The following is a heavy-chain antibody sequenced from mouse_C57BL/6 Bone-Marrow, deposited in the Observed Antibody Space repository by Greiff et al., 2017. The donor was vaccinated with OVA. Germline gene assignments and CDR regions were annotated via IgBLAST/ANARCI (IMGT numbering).Heavy chain of an antibody. V-gene: IGHV1-82*01. Sequence: QVQLQQSGPELVKPGASMKISCKASGYAFSSSWMNWVKQRPGKGLEWIGRIYPGDGDTNYNGKFKGKATLTADKSSSTAYMQLSSLTSEDSAVYICARSLFHYTGDYWGQGTTLTVSS. CDR2: IYPGDGDT. CDR3: ARSLFHYTGDY. J-gene: IGHJ2*01. CDR1: GYAFSSSW. D-gene: IGHD1-1*01.